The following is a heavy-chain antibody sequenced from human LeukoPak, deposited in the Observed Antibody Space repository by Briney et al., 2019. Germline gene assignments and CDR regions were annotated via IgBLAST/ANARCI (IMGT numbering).Heavy chain of an antibody. D-gene: IGHD1/OR15-1a*01. V-gene: IGHV4-59*08. Sequence: SETLSLTCTVSGGSISSYYWSWIRQPPGKGLEWIGYIYYTGSTNYNPSLKRRVTISLDTSKNQFSLKLSSMTAADTAVYYCARQRVNTWNNLWSFDYWGQGTLVTVSS. CDR2: IYYTGST. CDR1: GGSISSYY. J-gene: IGHJ4*02. CDR3: ARQRVNTWNNLWSFDY.